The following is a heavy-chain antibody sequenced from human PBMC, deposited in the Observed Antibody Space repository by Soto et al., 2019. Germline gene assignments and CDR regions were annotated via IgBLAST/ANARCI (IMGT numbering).Heavy chain of an antibody. Sequence: ASVKVSCKASGYTFTSYGISCVRQAPGQGLEWMGWISAYNGNTNYAQRRQGRVSMTTDTCTSTAYMELRSLRSDDTAVYYCARRRVYSYGLWFDYWGQGTLVTVSS. V-gene: IGHV1-18*04. CDR2: ISAYNGNT. CDR3: ARRRVYSYGLWFDY. D-gene: IGHD5-18*01. J-gene: IGHJ4*02. CDR1: GYTFTSYG.